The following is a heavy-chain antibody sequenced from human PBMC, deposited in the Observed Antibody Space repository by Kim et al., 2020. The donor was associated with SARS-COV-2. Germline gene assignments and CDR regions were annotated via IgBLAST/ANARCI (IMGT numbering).Heavy chain of an antibody. V-gene: IGHV3-48*02. CDR2: ICSSITTK. Sequence: GGSLRLSCAASGFNFKGDDLSWVRQSPGKGLEWLSDICSSITTKSYADYEWGRLTISRDNSQKSLFLQMNSLRDEDTAVYYCARCPLSMTVLLGMITTTLCYCYNMDAWGQRPTVTVSS. CDR3: ARCPLSMTVLLGMITTTLCYCYNMDA. CDR1: GFNFKGDD. D-gene: IGHD3-16*01. J-gene: IGHJ6*01.